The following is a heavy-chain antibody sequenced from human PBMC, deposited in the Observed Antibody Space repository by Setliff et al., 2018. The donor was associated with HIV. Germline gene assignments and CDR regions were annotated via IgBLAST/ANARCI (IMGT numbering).Heavy chain of an antibody. CDR1: GNTFTNHG. CDR3: ARAGIWNYYFDY. CDR2: INAGNGKT. D-gene: IGHD1-7*01. Sequence: ASVKVSCKASGNTFTNHGIHWVRQAPGQRLEWMGWINAGNGKTRHSQKFQGRVTITRDTSASTAYMELSSLRSEDMAVYYCARAGIWNYYFDYWGQGTLVTVSS. J-gene: IGHJ4*02. V-gene: IGHV1-3*01.